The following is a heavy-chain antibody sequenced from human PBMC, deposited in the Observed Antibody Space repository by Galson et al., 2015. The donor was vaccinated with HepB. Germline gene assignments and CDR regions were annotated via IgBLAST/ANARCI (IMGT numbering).Heavy chain of an antibody. Sequence: SLRLSCAASGFTFSSYSMNWVRQAPGKGLEWVSYISSSSSTIYYADSVKGRFTISRDNAKNSLYLQMNSLRAEDTAVYYCARDEWHYDSSGYYYYYGMDVWGQGTTVTVS. V-gene: IGHV3-48*04. CDR3: ARDEWHYDSSGYYYYYGMDV. D-gene: IGHD3-22*01. CDR2: ISSSSSTI. J-gene: IGHJ6*02. CDR1: GFTFSSYS.